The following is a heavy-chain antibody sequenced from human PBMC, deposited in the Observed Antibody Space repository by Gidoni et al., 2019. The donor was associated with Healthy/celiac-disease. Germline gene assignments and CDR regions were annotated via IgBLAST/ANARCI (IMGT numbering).Heavy chain of an antibody. D-gene: IGHD3-16*01. V-gene: IGHV3-74*01. Sequence: EVQLVESGGRLVQPGGYLRLSCAAAGFTLSSYWMHWVRQGPGKGLVWVSRIKRDGRIITYAEAVKGRFSISRDNAKNTLYLKMKSLRAEDTAVDYWARGLGDYWGRGTLVTVS. CDR1: GFTLSSYW. CDR2: IKRDGRII. CDR3: ARGLGDY. J-gene: IGHJ4*02.